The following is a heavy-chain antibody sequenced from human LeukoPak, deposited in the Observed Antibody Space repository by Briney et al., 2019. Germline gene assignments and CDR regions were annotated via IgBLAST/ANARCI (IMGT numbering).Heavy chain of an antibody. CDR2: ISRSGRDI. J-gene: IGHJ4*02. D-gene: IGHD3-22*01. Sequence: GGSLRLSCAASGFTFGTYAMNWVRQAPGKGLEWVSSISRSGRDIYYADSVRGRFTISRDNARDSLYLQMNSLRAEDTALYYCARAAQYYYDSSGYYYRELDYWGQGTLVTVSS. CDR3: ARAAQYYYDSSGYYYRELDY. CDR1: GFTFGTYA. V-gene: IGHV3-21*04.